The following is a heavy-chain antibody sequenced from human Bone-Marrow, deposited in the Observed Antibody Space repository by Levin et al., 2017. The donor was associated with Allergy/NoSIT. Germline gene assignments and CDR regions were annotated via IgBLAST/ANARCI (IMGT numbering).Heavy chain of an antibody. CDR1: GGSFSSHA. Sequence: SVKVSCKASGGSFSSHAINWVRQAPGQGLEWMGGIIPVFGSTNYAHKFQGRVTITADKSTTTAVMEVSSLTYDDTAVYYCARDPGTMAEYFYSGMDVWGQGTPVIVSS. CDR2: IIPVFGST. V-gene: IGHV1-69*06. J-gene: IGHJ6*02. CDR3: ARDPGTMAEYFYSGMDV. D-gene: IGHD5-24*01.